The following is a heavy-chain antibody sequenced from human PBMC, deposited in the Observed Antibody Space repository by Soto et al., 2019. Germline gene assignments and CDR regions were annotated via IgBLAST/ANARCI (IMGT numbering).Heavy chain of an antibody. CDR1: GYILTELS. J-gene: IGHJ5*02. CDR3: ATKLFNCGYSYGFDP. D-gene: IGHD5-18*01. Sequence: GASVKVSCKVSGYILTELSMHWVRQAPGKGLEWMGGFDPEDGETIYAQKFQGRVTMTEDTSTDTAYMELSSLRSEDTAVYYCATKLFNCGYSYGFDPWGQGTLVTVYS. CDR2: FDPEDGET. V-gene: IGHV1-24*01.